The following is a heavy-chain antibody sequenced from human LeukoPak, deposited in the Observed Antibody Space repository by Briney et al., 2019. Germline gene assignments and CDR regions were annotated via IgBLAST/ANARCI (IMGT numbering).Heavy chain of an antibody. CDR1: GYTFTGYY. CDR2: INPNSGGT. Sequence: ASVKVSCKASGYTFTGYYMHWVRQAPGQGLEWMGWINPNSGGTNYVQKFQGRITMTRDTSINTAYMELSRLRSDDTAVFYCARNTHYFDNSAGTFDFWGQGTLVTVSS. V-gene: IGHV1-2*02. CDR3: ARNTHYFDNSAGTFDF. J-gene: IGHJ4*02. D-gene: IGHD3-22*01.